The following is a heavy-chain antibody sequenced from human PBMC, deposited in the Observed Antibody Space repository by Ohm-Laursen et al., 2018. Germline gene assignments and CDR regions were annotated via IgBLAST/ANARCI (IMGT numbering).Heavy chain of an antibody. D-gene: IGHD1-14*01. CDR3: ARNPYDY. CDR1: GFTFSISG. CDR2: ITSDGTST. Sequence: SLRLSCSASGFTFSISGMTWVRQAPGKGLEWVSRITSDGTSTAYADSVRGRFTISRDTAKNTLYLQMNSLRVEDTAVYYCARNPYDYWGQGTLVTVSS. V-gene: IGHV3-74*01. J-gene: IGHJ4*02.